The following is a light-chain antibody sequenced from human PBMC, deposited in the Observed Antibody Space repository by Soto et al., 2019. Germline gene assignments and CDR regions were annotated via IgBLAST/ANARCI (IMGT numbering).Light chain of an antibody. V-gene: IGKV3-20*01. J-gene: IGKJ1*01. Sequence: EIVSTQSPATLSLSPGERATLSCRASQSVSSSHLAWYQQKPGQAPRLLIYSASSRATGIPDRFSGSGSGTDFTLTISRLEPEDFAVYYCQRYGGFGQGTKVDIK. CDR3: QRYGG. CDR2: SAS. CDR1: QSVSSSH.